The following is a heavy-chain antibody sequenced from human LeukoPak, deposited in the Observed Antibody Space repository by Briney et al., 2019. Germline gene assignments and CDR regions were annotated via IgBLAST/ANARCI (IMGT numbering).Heavy chain of an antibody. V-gene: IGHV3-53*01. CDR1: GFTVSRNY. Sequence: GGSLRLSCAASGFTVSRNYMSWVRQAPGKGLERVSLTYSDGSTSYTESVKGRFTISRDNSKNTLSLQLNSLRAEDTAVYYCARDGGFSTKEPTGGYYYYGMDVWGQGTTVTVFS. D-gene: IGHD1-1*01. J-gene: IGHJ6*02. CDR2: TYSDGST. CDR3: ARDGGFSTKEPTGGYYYYGMDV.